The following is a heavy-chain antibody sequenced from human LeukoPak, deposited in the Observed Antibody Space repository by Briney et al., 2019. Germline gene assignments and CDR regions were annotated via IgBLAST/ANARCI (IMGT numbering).Heavy chain of an antibody. CDR1: GFTFSDSA. CDR2: MDKETNLYAT. J-gene: IGHJ5*02. Sequence: GGSLRLSCVASGFTFSDSAIHWVRQSSGKGLEWIGNMDKETNLYATALAASVKGRFTVSRDDSKNTAYLHMNSLKTEDTALYYCTRDSGTYNWFDPWGQGTLVTVSS. D-gene: IGHD1-26*01. CDR3: TRDSGTYNWFDP. V-gene: IGHV3-73*01.